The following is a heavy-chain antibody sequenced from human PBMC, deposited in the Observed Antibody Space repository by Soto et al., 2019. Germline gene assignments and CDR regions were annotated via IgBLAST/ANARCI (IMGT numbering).Heavy chain of an antibody. J-gene: IGHJ6*03. CDR3: AQGSHQSYYYYMDV. CDR2: INSDGSST. V-gene: IGHV3-74*01. CDR1: VFAFSSYW. Sequence: GGSLRLSCAASVFAFSSYWMHWVRQAPGKGLVWVSRINSDGSSTSYADSVKGRFTISRDSAKNTLYLQMNSLRAEDTAVYYCAQGSHQSYYYYMDVWGKGTTVTVSS.